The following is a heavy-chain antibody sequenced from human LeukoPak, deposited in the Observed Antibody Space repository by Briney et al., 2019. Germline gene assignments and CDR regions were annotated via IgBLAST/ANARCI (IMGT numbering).Heavy chain of an antibody. CDR2: INHSGST. CDR3: ARGLREPLRIAAAGRYYYYYMDV. V-gene: IGHV4-39*07. D-gene: IGHD6-13*01. Sequence: SETLSLTCTVSGGSISSSSYYWGWIRQPPGKGLEWIGEINHSGSTNYNPSLKSRVTISVDTSKNQFSLKLSSVTAADTAVYYCARGLREPLRIAAAGRYYYYYMDVWGKGTTVTVSS. J-gene: IGHJ6*03. CDR1: GGSISSSSYY.